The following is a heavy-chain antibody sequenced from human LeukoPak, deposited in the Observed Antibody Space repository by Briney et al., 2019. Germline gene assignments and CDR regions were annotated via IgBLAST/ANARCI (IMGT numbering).Heavy chain of an antibody. V-gene: IGHV4-61*01. CDR1: GGSISRSNYY. J-gene: IGHJ3*02. CDR2: FYYSGST. CDR3: AREGSGWPHDAFDI. D-gene: IGHD6-19*01. Sequence: PETLSLTCIVSGGSISRSNYYWSWIRQPPGKGLEWIGYFYYSGSTNSNPSLKSRVTISVDTSKNQFSLRLSSVTAADTAVYYCAREGSGWPHDAFDIWGQGTMVTVPS.